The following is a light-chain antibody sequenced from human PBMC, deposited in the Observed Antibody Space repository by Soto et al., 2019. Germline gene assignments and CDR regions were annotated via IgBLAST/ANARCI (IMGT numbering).Light chain of an antibody. CDR3: SSYTSIRGFV. Sequence: QSALTQPASVSGSPGQSITISCTGTSSDVGGYNYVSWYQQHPGKAPKLMIYDVSNRPSGVSNRFSGSKSGNTASLTISGLQAEDEADYYCSSYTSIRGFVFGTGTQLTVL. J-gene: IGLJ1*01. CDR1: SSDVGGYNY. V-gene: IGLV2-14*01. CDR2: DVS.